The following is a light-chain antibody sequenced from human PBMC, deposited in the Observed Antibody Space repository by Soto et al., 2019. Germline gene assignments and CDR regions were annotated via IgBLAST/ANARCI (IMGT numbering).Light chain of an antibody. CDR1: QSITSW. CDR2: KAS. Sequence: DIQMTQSPSTLSASVGDRVTITCRASQSITSWLAWYQQKPGKAPKLLMYKASSLESGVPSRFSGSGSGTEFTLTISGPQPDDFATYFCQQYNSYPFTFGPGTKVDIK. V-gene: IGKV1-5*03. CDR3: QQYNSYPFT. J-gene: IGKJ3*01.